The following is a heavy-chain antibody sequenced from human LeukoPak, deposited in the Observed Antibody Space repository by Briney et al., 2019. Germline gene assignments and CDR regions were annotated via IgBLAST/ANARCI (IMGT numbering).Heavy chain of an antibody. Sequence: GGSLRLSCAASGFTFDDYGMSWVRQAPGKGLEWVSGINWNGGSTGYADSVKGRFTISRDNAKNSLYLQMNSLRTEDTALYYCASMVRGVIGGYWGQGTLVTVSS. CDR2: INWNGGST. D-gene: IGHD3-10*01. V-gene: IGHV3-20*04. J-gene: IGHJ4*02. CDR3: ASMVRGVIGGY. CDR1: GFTFDDYG.